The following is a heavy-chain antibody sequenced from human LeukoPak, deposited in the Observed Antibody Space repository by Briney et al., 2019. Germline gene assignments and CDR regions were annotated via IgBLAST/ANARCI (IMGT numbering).Heavy chain of an antibody. Sequence: PSETLTLTCTVSGGSNSSYYWSWIRQPAGKGLEWIGRIYTSGSTNYNPSLKSRVTMSVDTSKNQFSLKLSSVTAADTAVYYCARATEDTAMAPFDYWGQGTLVTVSS. J-gene: IGHJ4*02. CDR1: GGSNSSYY. CDR3: ARATEDTAMAPFDY. D-gene: IGHD5-18*01. V-gene: IGHV4-4*07. CDR2: IYTSGST.